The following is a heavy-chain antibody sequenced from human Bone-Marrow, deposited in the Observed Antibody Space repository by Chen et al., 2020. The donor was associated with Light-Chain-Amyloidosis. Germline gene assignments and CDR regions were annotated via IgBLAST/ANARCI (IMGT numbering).Heavy chain of an antibody. CDR1: GGSFSGYY. D-gene: IGHD2-15*01. Sequence: QVQLQPWGAGLLKPSETLSLTCAVYGGSFSGYYWRWIRQPPGKGLEWIGEINHSGSTNYNPSLKSRVTISVDTSKNQFSLKLSSVTAADTAVYYCARGRCGGGSCYTYYYYYGMDVWGQGTTVTVSS. J-gene: IGHJ6*02. CDR2: INHSGST. V-gene: IGHV4-34*01. CDR3: ARGRCGGGSCYTYYYYYGMDV.